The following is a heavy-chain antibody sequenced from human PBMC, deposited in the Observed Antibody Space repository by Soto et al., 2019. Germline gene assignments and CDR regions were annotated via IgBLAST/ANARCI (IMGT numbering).Heavy chain of an antibody. D-gene: IGHD2-8*01. J-gene: IGHJ4*02. CDR2: VYSTGST. CDR1: GGSIKNYL. CDR3: ARADRFGVSISSFAL. V-gene: IGHV4-59*01. Sequence: PSETLSLTCTVSGGSIKNYLWCWIRQSPEKGLEWMGYVYSTGSTHYNPSLKSRLTMSVDTSKSHFSLRLTSVTTADTATYYCARADRFGVSISSFALWGQVILVTVSS.